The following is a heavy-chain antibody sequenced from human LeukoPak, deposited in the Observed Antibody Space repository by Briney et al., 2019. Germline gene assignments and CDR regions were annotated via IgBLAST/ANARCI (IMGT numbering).Heavy chain of an antibody. Sequence: GSLRLSCAASGFTFDDYGMSWVRQAPGKGLVWVSRIDADGSTNYADSVKGRFSISRDNAKNTLYLQMNSLRVEDTTVYYCARGPKSRYSSGLDYWGQGTLVTVSS. CDR2: IDADGST. CDR3: ARGPKSRYSSGLDY. CDR1: GFTFDDYG. J-gene: IGHJ4*02. V-gene: IGHV3-74*01. D-gene: IGHD6-19*01.